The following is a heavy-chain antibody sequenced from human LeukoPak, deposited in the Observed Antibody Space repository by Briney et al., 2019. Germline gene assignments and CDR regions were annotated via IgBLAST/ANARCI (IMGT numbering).Heavy chain of an antibody. Sequence: ASVKVSCKASGYTFTSYGISWVRQAPGQGLEWMGWISAYNGNTNYAQKLQGRVTMTTDTSTSTAYMELRSLRSDDTPVYYCARDAALITMVRGVIITGHYYYGMDVWGQGTTVTVSS. V-gene: IGHV1-18*01. J-gene: IGHJ6*02. CDR3: ARDAALITMVRGVIITGHYYYGMDV. D-gene: IGHD3-10*01. CDR2: ISAYNGNT. CDR1: GYTFTSYG.